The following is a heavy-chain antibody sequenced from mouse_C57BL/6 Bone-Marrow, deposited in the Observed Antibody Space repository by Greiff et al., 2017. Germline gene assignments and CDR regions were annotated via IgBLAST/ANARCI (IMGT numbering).Heavy chain of an antibody. J-gene: IGHJ4*01. CDR3: ASFHYYGSSYDAMDY. V-gene: IGHV7-3*01. Sequence: EVQLVESGGGLVQPGGSLSLSCAASGFTFTDYYMSWVRQPPGTALEWLGFIRNKATGYTTEYSASVKGRFTISSDNSQSILYLQMHALRAEDSATYYCASFHYYGSSYDAMDYWGQGTSVTVAS. CDR1: GFTFTDYY. D-gene: IGHD1-1*01. CDR2: IRNKATGYTT.